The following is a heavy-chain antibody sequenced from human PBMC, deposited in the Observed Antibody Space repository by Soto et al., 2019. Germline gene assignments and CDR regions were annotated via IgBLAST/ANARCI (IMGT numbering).Heavy chain of an antibody. D-gene: IGHD2-15*01. Sequence: ASVKVSCKASGGTFSSYAISWVRQAPGQGLEWMGRIIPILGIANYAQKFQGRVTITADKSTSTAYMELSSLRSEDTAVYYCARGLYCSGGSCYWFDPWGQGTLVTVSS. CDR3: ARGLYCSGGSCYWFDP. J-gene: IGHJ5*02. V-gene: IGHV1-69*04. CDR1: GGTFSSYA. CDR2: IIPILGIA.